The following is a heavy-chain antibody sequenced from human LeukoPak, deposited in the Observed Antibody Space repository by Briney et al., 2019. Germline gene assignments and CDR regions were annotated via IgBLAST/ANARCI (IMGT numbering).Heavy chain of an antibody. CDR1: GYTFISYG. D-gene: IGHD6-19*01. J-gene: IGHJ4*02. V-gene: IGHV1-18*01. Sequence: ASVKVSCKASGYTFISYGINWVRQAPGQGLEWMGWISPHNGNTNYAQKLQGRVTMTTDTSTSTPYMEVRSLRSDDTAVYYCARAWIAVAGPGTSDYWGQGTLVMVSS. CDR3: ARAWIAVAGPGTSDY. CDR2: ISPHNGNT.